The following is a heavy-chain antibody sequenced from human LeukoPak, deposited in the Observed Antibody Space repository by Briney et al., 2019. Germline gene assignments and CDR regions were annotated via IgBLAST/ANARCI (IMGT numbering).Heavy chain of an antibody. CDR3: AGGQYSSSWEYYYYMDV. V-gene: IGHV1-69*13. CDR2: IIPIFGTA. CDR1: GGTFSSYA. Sequence: SVKVSCKASGGTFSSYAISWVRQAPGQGLEWMGGIIPIFGTANYAQKFQGRVTITADESTSTAYMELSSLRSEDTAVYYCAGGQYSSSWEYYYYMDVWGKGTTVTVSS. J-gene: IGHJ6*03. D-gene: IGHD6-6*01.